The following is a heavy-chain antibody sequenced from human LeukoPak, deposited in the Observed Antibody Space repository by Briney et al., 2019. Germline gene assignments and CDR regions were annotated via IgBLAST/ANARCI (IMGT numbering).Heavy chain of an antibody. CDR3: AKDKNPLYDSSGYCFDY. D-gene: IGHD3-22*01. Sequence: QSGGSLRLSCAASGFTFDDYAMHWVRQAPGKGLEWVSGISWNSGSIGYADSVKGRFTISRDNAKNSLYLQMNSLRAEDTALYYCAKDKNPLYDSSGYCFDYWGQGTLVTVSS. J-gene: IGHJ4*02. V-gene: IGHV3-9*01. CDR2: ISWNSGSI. CDR1: GFTFDDYA.